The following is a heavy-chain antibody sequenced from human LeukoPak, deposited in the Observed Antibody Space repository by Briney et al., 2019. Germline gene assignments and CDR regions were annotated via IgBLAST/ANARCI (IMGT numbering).Heavy chain of an antibody. V-gene: IGHV1-24*01. Sequence: ASVKVSCKVSGYTLTELSMHWVRQAPGKGLEWMGGFDPEDGETIYAQKFQGRVTMTEDTSTDTAYMELSSLRSEDTAVYYCATDLGPYGDYLTTENWGQGTLVTVSS. CDR2: FDPEDGET. D-gene: IGHD4-17*01. J-gene: IGHJ4*02. CDR3: ATDLGPYGDYLTTEN. CDR1: GYTLTELS.